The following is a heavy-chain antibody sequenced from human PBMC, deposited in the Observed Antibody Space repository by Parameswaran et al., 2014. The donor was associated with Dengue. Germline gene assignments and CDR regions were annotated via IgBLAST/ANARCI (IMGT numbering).Heavy chain of an antibody. Sequence: ASETLSLTCAVYGGSFSGYYWSWIRQPPGKGLEWIGEINHSGSTNYNPSLKSRVTISVDTSKNQFSLKLSSVTAADTAVYYCARGPWGDVLRYSEYYFDYWGQGTLVTVSS. CDR2: INHSGST. CDR3: ARGPWGDVLRYSEYYFDY. J-gene: IGHJ4*02. D-gene: IGHD3-9*01. CDR1: GGSFSGYY. V-gene: IGHV4-34*01.